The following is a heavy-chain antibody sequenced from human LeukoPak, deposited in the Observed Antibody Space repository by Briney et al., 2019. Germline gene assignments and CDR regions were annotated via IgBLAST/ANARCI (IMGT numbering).Heavy chain of an antibody. V-gene: IGHV1-2*02. CDR2: INPNSGGT. Sequence: GASVKVSCKAPGYIFTGYYMHWVRQAPGQGLEWMGWINPNSGGTTYAQKFRGRVTMTRDTSISTAYMELSRLRSDDTAVYYCAGAGIALTGAPWAFDYWGQGALVTVSS. J-gene: IGHJ4*02. D-gene: IGHD6-19*01. CDR3: AGAGIALTGAPWAFDY. CDR1: GYIFTGYY.